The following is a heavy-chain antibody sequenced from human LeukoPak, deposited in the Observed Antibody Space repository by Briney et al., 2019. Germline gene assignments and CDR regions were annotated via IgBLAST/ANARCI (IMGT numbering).Heavy chain of an antibody. D-gene: IGHD5-18*01. J-gene: IGHJ5*02. CDR2: IYYSGGS. Sequence: SETLSLTCTVSGGSISSSDYYWGWVRQPPGKGLEWIGNIYYSGGSYSSPSLESRVTISSDTSRNQFSVKLTSVTAADTAVYYCVRVGYAYGPVGSWFDPWGQGVLVTVSS. CDR3: VRVGYAYGPVGSWFDP. V-gene: IGHV4-39*01. CDR1: GGSISSSDYY.